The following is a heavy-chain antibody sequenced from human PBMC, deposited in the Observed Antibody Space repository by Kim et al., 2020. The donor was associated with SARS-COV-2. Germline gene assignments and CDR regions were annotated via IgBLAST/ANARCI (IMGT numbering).Heavy chain of an antibody. CDR2: ISRSGDTT. CDR1: GFTFSDYA. Sequence: GGSLRLSCVASGFTFSDYAMNWVRQAPGKGLEWVSAISRSGDTTYYAESVRGRFSISRVNSKNTLFLQMNTLRGDDTAIYYCAKALSYGDFGDWGQGSLVTVS. J-gene: IGHJ4*02. CDR3: AKALSYGDFGD. V-gene: IGHV3-23*01. D-gene: IGHD3-10*01.